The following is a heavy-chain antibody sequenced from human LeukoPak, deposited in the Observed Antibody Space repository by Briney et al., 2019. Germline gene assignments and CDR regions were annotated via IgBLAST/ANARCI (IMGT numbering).Heavy chain of an antibody. J-gene: IGHJ4*02. CDR3: ARGRGYYQDY. CDR1: SGSFSSYY. D-gene: IGHD3-22*01. CDR2: IYITGST. V-gene: IGHV4-4*07. Sequence: KSSETLSLTCTVSSGSFSSYYWNWIRQPAGKGLEWIGRIYITGSTNYNPSLKSRVTMSVDTSKNQFSLKLSSVTAADTAVYYCARGRGYYQDYWGQGTLVTVSS.